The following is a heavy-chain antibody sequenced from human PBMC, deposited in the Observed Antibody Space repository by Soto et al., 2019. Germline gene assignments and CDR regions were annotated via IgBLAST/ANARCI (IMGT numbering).Heavy chain of an antibody. CDR3: SSILVGAPRRSGFDS. D-gene: IGHD6-25*01. CDR1: GGSINNGDYF. CDR2: VHYSGGT. V-gene: IGHV4-39*02. Sequence: QLQLQESGPRLVKPSETLSLTCTVSGGSINNGDYFWGWIGQPPGKGLEWLGSVHYSGGTYYNSSLRGRLSISLDTSRNHFSLTLISVTAADTAVYYCSSILVGAPRRSGFDSWGQGRLVTVSS. J-gene: IGHJ4*02.